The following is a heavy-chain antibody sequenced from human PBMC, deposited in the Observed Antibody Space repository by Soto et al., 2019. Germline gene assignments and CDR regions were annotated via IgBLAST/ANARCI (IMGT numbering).Heavy chain of an antibody. CDR1: GGAFSDYA. V-gene: IGHV1-69*12. CDR2: ILSIFRAP. D-gene: IGHD2-15*01. Sequence: QVQLVQSGAEVKKPGSSVKVSCKASGGAFSDYAFSWVRQAPGQGLEWLGGILSIFRAPDYAQKFQGRVTITADELPRTAYMEMNSLRSEDTAVYYCASWLKGPDIGNYYYGMDVWGQGTTVTVS. CDR3: ASWLKGPDIGNYYYGMDV. J-gene: IGHJ6*02.